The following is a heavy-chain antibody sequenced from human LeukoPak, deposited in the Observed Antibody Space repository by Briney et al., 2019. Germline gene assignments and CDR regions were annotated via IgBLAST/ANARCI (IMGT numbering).Heavy chain of an antibody. D-gene: IGHD4-23*01. J-gene: IGHJ4*02. Sequence: PGGSLRLSCAASGFTFSSYSMNWVRQAPGKGLEWVSSISSSSSYIYYADSVKGRFTISRDNAKNSLYLQMNSLRAEDTAVYYCARSGGNSPFGLDYWGQGTLVTVSS. CDR2: ISSSSSYI. V-gene: IGHV3-21*01. CDR3: ARSGGNSPFGLDY. CDR1: GFTFSSYS.